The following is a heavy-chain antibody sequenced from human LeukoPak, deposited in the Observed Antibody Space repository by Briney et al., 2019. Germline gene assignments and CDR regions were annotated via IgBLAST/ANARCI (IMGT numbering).Heavy chain of an antibody. CDR3: ARCRSGYDILTGYYSQIYWFDP. Sequence: SETLSLTCAVYGGFFSGYYWSWIRQRPGKGLEWIGEINHSGSTNYNPSLKSRVTISVDTSKNQFSLKLSSVTAADTAVYYCARCRSGYDILTGYYSQIYWFDPWGQGTLVTVSS. D-gene: IGHD3-9*01. CDR1: GGFFSGYY. CDR2: INHSGST. V-gene: IGHV4-34*01. J-gene: IGHJ5*02.